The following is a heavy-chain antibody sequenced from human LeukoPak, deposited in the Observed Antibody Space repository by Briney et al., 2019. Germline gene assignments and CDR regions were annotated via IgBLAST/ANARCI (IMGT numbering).Heavy chain of an antibody. J-gene: IGHJ4*02. Sequence: PSETLSLTCAVSGASISSSSYYWGWIRQTPGKGLEWIGNIYYAGNTYYNPSLKSRVTISLDTSKNQFSLRLSSVTAADTAVYCCARDVYFSDTSGYKDYWGQGTLVTVSS. CDR2: IYYAGNT. CDR3: ARDVYFSDTSGYKDY. V-gene: IGHV4-39*07. CDR1: GASISSSSYY. D-gene: IGHD3-10*01.